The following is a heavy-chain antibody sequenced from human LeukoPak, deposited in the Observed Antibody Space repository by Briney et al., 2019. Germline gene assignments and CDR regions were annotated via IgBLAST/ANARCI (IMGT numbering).Heavy chain of an antibody. CDR1: AYTFSTYD. Sequence: GASVKVSCKAPAYTFSTYDVAWVRQAPGQGPEWMGWTNPISGNTGCAKQFKGRVTMTSDASVNSAYMELSSLRFDDTAVYFCTTAVRYQLLLEHWGQGTLITVSS. V-gene: IGHV1-8*01. J-gene: IGHJ4*02. CDR3: TTAVRYQLLLEH. CDR2: TNPISGNT. D-gene: IGHD2-2*01.